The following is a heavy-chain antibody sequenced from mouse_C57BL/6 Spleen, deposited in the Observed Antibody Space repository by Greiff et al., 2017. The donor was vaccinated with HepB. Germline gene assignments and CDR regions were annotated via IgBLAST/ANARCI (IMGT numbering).Heavy chain of an antibody. D-gene: IGHD2-5*01. V-gene: IGHV1-69*01. J-gene: IGHJ3*01. CDR1: GYTFTSYW. CDR3: ASSYSNAAWFAY. CDR2: IDPSDSYT. Sequence: QVQLQQPGAELVMPGASVKLSCKASGYTFTSYWMHWVKQRPGQGLEWIGEIDPSDSYTNYNQKFKGKSTLTVDKSSSTAYMQLSSLTSEDSAVYYCASSYSNAAWFAYWGQGTLVTVSA.